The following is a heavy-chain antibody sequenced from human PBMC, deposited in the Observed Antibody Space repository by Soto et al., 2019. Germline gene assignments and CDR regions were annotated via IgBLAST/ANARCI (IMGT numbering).Heavy chain of an antibody. J-gene: IGHJ4*02. Sequence: SETLSLTCTVSGGSISSYYWSWIRQPPGKGLEWIGYIYYSGSTNYNPSLKSRVTISVDTSKNQFSLKLSSVTAADTAVYYCARLYYYDSSGYYHAIIDYWGQGTPVTVS. V-gene: IGHV4-59*08. CDR3: ARLYYYDSSGYYHAIIDY. D-gene: IGHD3-22*01. CDR1: GGSISSYY. CDR2: IYYSGST.